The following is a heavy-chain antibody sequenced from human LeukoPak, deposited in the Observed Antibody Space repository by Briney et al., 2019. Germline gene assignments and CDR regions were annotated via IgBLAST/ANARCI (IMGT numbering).Heavy chain of an antibody. CDR2: TYVSGSS. V-gene: IGHV4-59*01. J-gene: IGHJ4*02. D-gene: IGHD2-2*01. CDR1: GGSMRNYY. Sequence: PSETLSLTCAVSGGSMRNYYWSWIRQPPGKGLEWIGYTYVSGSSSYNPSLRSRVSISIDTSKNQFSLNLSSVTAADTAVYYCARGWASSWYYFDFWGQGTLVTVSS. CDR3: ARGWASSWYYFDF.